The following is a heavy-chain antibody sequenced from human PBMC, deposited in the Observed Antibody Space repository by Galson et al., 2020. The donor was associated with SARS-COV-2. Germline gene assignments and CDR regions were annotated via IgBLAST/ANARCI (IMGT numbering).Heavy chain of an antibody. D-gene: IGHD6-19*01. CDR2: IDWDDQE. Sequence: SGPTLVKPTQTLTLTCTFSGFSLTTTGMYVSWIRQPPGKALEWLARIDWDDQEYYNTSLKTRLSISKDTSKNQVVLRMTNMDPVDTATYYCVRMVGGYDGGWSFDSWGQGTRVTVSS. CDR1: GFSLTTTGMY. V-gene: IGHV2-70*11. J-gene: IGHJ4*02. CDR3: VRMVGGYDGGWSFDS.